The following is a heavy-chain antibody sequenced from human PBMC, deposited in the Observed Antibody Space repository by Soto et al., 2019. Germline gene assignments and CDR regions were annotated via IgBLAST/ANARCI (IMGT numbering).Heavy chain of an antibody. D-gene: IGHD5-18*01. V-gene: IGHV1-18*04. Sequence: QVQLVQSGAEVKMPGASVKVSCKASGYPFSSHGFTWVRQAPGQGLEWMGWISIYNGNTHYAQKFQRRLTLTTDESTSTAYLELTSLTSDDTAVYYCARSAMAPEPVDHSGQGTLVTVSS. CDR2: ISIYNGNT. CDR1: GYPFSSHG. J-gene: IGHJ4*02. CDR3: ARSAMAPEPVDH.